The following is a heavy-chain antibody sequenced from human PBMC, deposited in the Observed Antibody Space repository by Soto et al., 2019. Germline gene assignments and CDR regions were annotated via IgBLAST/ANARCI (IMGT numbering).Heavy chain of an antibody. CDR1: GFSLSNGKVG. CDR2: IFSNDEK. J-gene: IGHJ6*03. Sequence: SGPTLVNPTETLTLTFTFSGFSLSNGKVGVSWIRQPPGKALEWLAHIFSNDEKSYRTSLKSRLTISEDTSKSQVVLTMTNVDPVDTATYYCARILFGRSVAGGYFYMDVWGKGTTVTVSS. V-gene: IGHV2-26*01. CDR3: ARILFGRSVAGGYFYMDV. D-gene: IGHD6-19*01.